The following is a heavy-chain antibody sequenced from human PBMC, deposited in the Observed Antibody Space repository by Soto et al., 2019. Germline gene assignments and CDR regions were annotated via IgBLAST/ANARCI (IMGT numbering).Heavy chain of an antibody. CDR3: TSVNLGLSGAVDV. CDR1: GLTLGSSG. J-gene: IGHJ6*02. D-gene: IGHD1-7*01. V-gene: IGHV3-48*03. Sequence: GGSRRLSWAASGLTLGSSGMHWVRQAPGKGLKWVTCISTGRSGSCYADSVKGRFTISRGNAKNSLYLPMNSLRAEDPAVYFCTSVNLGLSGAVDVWGQGTTVTVSS. CDR2: ISTGRSGS.